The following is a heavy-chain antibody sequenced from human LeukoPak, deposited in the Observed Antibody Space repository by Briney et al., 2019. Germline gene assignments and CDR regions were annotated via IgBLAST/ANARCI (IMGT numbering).Heavy chain of an antibody. V-gene: IGHV3-23*01. D-gene: IGHD3-10*01. J-gene: IGHJ4*02. CDR1: GFTFSNYG. CDR3: AKDRGIISDY. Sequence: SGGTLRLSCAASGFTFSNYGMSWVRQAPGKGLEWVLSISGSGDSTYYADSVKGRFTISRDNSKNTLYLQMNSLRAEDTAVYYCAKDRGIISDYWGQGTLVTVSS. CDR2: ISGSGDST.